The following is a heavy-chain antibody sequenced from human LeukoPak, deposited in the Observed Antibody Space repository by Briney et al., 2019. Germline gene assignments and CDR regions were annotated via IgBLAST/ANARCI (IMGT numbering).Heavy chain of an antibody. CDR2: INHSGST. J-gene: IGHJ4*02. Sequence: SETLSPTCAVYGGSFSGYYWSWIRQPPGKGLEWIGEINHSGSTNYNPSLKSRVTISVDTSKNQFSLKLSSVTAADTAVYYCASQESIAAARFDYWGQGTLVTVSS. CDR1: GGSFSGYY. V-gene: IGHV4-34*01. D-gene: IGHD6-13*01. CDR3: ASQESIAAARFDY.